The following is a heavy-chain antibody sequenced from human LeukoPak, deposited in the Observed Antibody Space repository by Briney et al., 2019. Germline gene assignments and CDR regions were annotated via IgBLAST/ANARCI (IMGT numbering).Heavy chain of an antibody. J-gene: IGHJ5*02. V-gene: IGHV3-7*01. D-gene: IGHD6-13*01. CDR2: TKPDGSET. CDR1: GFTFSNYW. CDR3: ARYSSSSSVVA. Sequence: HPGGSLRLSCAASGFTFSNYWMSWVRQAPGKGLEWLANTKPDGSETHYVDSVKGRFTVSRDNAKNSLYLQVDSLRADDTAVYYCARYSSSSSVVALGQGALVTVSS.